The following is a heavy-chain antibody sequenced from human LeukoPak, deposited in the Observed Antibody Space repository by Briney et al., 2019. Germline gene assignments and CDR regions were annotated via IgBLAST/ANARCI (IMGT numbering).Heavy chain of an antibody. CDR1: GGTFSSYA. CDR3: ARVGYGFDIVVVPAAIDWFDP. D-gene: IGHD2-2*01. J-gene: IGHJ5*02. V-gene: IGHV1-69*13. CDR2: IIPIIGTA. Sequence: ASVKVSCKASGGTFSSYAISWVRQAPGQGLEWMGGIIPIIGTANHAQKFQGRVTITADESTSTAYMELSSLRSEDTAVYYCARVGYGFDIVVVPAAIDWFDPWGQGTLVTVSS.